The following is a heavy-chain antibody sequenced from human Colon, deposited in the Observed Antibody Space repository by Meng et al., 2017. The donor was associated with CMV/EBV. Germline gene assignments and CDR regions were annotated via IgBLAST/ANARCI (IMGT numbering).Heavy chain of an antibody. CDR1: GFTFSDYS. V-gene: IGHV3-21*01. J-gene: IGHJ4*02. Sequence: GGSLRLSCATSGFTFSDYSMNWVRQAPGKGLEWVSSISSSSTYIYYADSVKGRFTISRDNAKNSLYLQMNSLGVEDTAFYYCARHYFGSGSYPAYWGQGTLVTVSS. D-gene: IGHD3-10*01. CDR2: ISSSSTYI. CDR3: ARHYFGSGSYPAY.